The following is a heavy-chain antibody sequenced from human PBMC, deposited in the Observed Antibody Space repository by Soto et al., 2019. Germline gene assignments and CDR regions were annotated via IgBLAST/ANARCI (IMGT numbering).Heavy chain of an antibody. J-gene: IGHJ5*02. D-gene: IGHD6-13*01. CDR1: GGTFSSYT. CDR3: ARDDSSSWYSWLDP. V-gene: IGHV1-69*04. Sequence: GASVKVSCKASGGTFSSYTISWVRQAPGQGLEWMGRIIPILGIANYAQKFQGRVTITADKSTSTAYMELSSLRSEDTAVYYCARDDSSSWYSWLDPWGQGTLVTVS. CDR2: IIPILGIA.